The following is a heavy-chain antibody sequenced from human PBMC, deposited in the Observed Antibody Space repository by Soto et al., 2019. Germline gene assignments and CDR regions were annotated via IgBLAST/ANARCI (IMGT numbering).Heavy chain of an antibody. V-gene: IGHV3-23*01. D-gene: IGHD3-10*02. Sequence: HPGGSLRLSCAASGFTFSSYAMNWVRQAPGKGLEWVSSISANGRNTYYADSVKGRFTISRDRSKNTLYLQLDSLRVEDTAIYYCAKDLSSLVCLALGAPFDAWGQGTLVTVSS. CDR2: ISANGRNT. CDR3: AKDLSSLVCLALGAPFDA. CDR1: GFTFSSYA. J-gene: IGHJ4*02.